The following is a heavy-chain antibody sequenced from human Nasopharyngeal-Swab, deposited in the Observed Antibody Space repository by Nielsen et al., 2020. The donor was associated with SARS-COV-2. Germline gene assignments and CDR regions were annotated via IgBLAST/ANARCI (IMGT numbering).Heavy chain of an antibody. D-gene: IGHD3-22*01. J-gene: IGHJ3*02. V-gene: IGHV4-59*01. Sequence: WIRQPPGKGLEWIGYIYYSGSTNYNPSLKSRVTISVDTSKNQFSLKLSSVTAADTAVYYCARGGGGYPRDAFDIWGQGTMVTVSS. CDR2: IYYSGST. CDR3: ARGGGGYPRDAFDI.